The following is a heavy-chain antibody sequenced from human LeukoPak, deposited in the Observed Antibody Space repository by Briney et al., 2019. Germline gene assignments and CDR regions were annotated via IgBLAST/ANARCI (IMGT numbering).Heavy chain of an antibody. CDR3: ARHPYYDSSGYYLPYFDY. Sequence: GESLKISCKGSGYSLTRYWIGWVRQMPGKGLEWMGLIYPGDSDTRYSPSFQGQVTISADKSISTAYLQWSSLKASDTAMYYCARHPYYDSSGYYLPYFDYWGQGTLVTVSS. V-gene: IGHV5-51*01. D-gene: IGHD3-22*01. CDR2: IYPGDSDT. J-gene: IGHJ4*02. CDR1: GYSLTRYW.